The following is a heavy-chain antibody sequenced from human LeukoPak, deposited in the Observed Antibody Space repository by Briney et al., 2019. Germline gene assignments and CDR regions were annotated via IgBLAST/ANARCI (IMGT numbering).Heavy chain of an antibody. CDR2: IYPADSTA. J-gene: IGHJ5*02. Sequence: GESLKISCKASGYSFTTYWIGWVRQMPGKGLEWMGIIYPADSTAHYSPSFQGQVTISADKSISTAYLQWSSLKASDTAMYYCARLNKNPLADWFDPWGQGTLVTVSS. CDR3: ARLNKNPLADWFDP. V-gene: IGHV5-51*01. CDR1: GYSFTTYW. D-gene: IGHD1-14*01.